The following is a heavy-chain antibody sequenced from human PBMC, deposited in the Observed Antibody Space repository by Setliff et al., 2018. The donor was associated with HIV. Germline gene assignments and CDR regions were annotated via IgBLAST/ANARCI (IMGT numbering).Heavy chain of an antibody. Sequence: GASVKVSCKASGYTFTTYSLHWVRQAPGHSLEWVGWINVGKGDTKYSQELQDRVTITRDTSANTAYMELSSLRADDTAVYYCARDRTPQNWGSRGFYYMDVWGKGTTVTVSS. J-gene: IGHJ6*03. CDR3: ARDRTPQNWGSRGFYYMDV. CDR1: GYTFTTYS. D-gene: IGHD7-27*01. V-gene: IGHV1-3*01. CDR2: INVGKGDT.